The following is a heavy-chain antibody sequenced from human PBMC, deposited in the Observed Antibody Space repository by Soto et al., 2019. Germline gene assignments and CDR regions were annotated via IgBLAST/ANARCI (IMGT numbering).Heavy chain of an antibody. V-gene: IGHV4-30-2*01. CDR3: ARERTGGGEFDY. CDR2: IHPGGNT. Sequence: PAETLSLTCAVSGDSIHSGGYSWNWIRQPPGKGLEWIAYIHPGGNTLYNPSLKSRATISLDSSGNHFSLELTFVTDADTVDYYCARERTGGGEFDYWGQGTLVTVSS. D-gene: IGHD3-16*01. CDR1: GDSIHSGGYS. J-gene: IGHJ4*02.